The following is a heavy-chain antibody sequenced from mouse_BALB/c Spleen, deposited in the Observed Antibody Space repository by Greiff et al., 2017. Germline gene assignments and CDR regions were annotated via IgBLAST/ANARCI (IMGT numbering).Heavy chain of an antibody. CDR2: ISSGGSYT. CDR3: ARYWDY. V-gene: IGHV5-9-3*01. Sequence: EVKLVESGGGLVKPGGSLKLSCAASGFTFSSYAMSWVRQTPEKRLEWVATISSGGSYTYYPDSVKGRFTISRDNAKNTLYLQMSSLRSEDTAMYYCARYWDYWGQGTTLTVSS. D-gene: IGHD4-1*01. J-gene: IGHJ2*01. CDR1: GFTFSSYA.